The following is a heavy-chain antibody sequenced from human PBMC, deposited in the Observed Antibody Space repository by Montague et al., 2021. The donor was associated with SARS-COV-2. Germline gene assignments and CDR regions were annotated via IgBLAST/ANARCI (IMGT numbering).Heavy chain of an antibody. CDR2: IDYSGST. CDR1: GGSISSSSYY. CDR3: ARLGRQQRVRLSGRDV. D-gene: IGHD6-13*01. Sequence: SETLSLTCTVSGGSISSSSYYWGWIRQPPGKGLEWFGSIDYSGSTXYNPSVKSRVTISVDTSKNQFSLKLSSVTAADTAVYYCARLGRQQRVRLSGRDVWGQGTTVTVSS. V-gene: IGHV4-39*07. J-gene: IGHJ6*02.